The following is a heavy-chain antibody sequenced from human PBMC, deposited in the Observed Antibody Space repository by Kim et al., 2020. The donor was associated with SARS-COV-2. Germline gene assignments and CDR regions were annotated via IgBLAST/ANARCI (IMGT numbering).Heavy chain of an antibody. D-gene: IGHD6-6*01. CDR1: GGSFSGYY. J-gene: IGHJ4*02. CDR3: ARGVSSSGHYFDY. V-gene: IGHV4-34*01. Sequence: SETLSLTCAVYGGSFSGYYWSWIRQPPGKGLEWIGEINHSGSTNYNPSLKSRVTISVDTSKNQFSLKLSSVTAADTAVYYCARGVSSSGHYFDYWGQGT. CDR2: INHSGST.